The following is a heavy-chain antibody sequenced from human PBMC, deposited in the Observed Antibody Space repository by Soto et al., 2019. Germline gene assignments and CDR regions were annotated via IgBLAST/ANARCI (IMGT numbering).Heavy chain of an antibody. Sequence: PGGSLRLSCAASEFTFNNFWMTWGRQAPGKGLECVANINQDGSEKYYVNSVKGRFTISRDNAKNSLYLQMNSLRAEDTAIYYCAKGGPYYYYGMDVWGQGTTVTVSS. CDR1: EFTFNNFW. V-gene: IGHV3-7*03. D-gene: IGHD2-15*01. CDR3: AKGGPYYYYGMDV. J-gene: IGHJ6*02. CDR2: INQDGSEK.